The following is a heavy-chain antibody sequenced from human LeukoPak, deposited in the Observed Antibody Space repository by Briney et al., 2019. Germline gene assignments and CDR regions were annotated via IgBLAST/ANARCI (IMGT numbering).Heavy chain of an antibody. D-gene: IGHD3-16*01. CDR1: GFTFSAYS. Sequence: GGSLRLSCAASGFTFSAYSMNWARQAPGKGLEWVASINHNGNVNYYVDSVKGRFTISRDNAKNSLYLQMSNLRAEDTAVYFCARGGGLDVWGQGATVTVSS. CDR2: INHNGNVN. V-gene: IGHV3-7*03. CDR3: ARGGGLDV. J-gene: IGHJ6*02.